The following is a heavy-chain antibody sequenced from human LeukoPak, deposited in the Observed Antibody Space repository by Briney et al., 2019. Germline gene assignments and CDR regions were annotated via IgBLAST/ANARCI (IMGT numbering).Heavy chain of an antibody. V-gene: IGHV3-23*01. CDR3: AKASWVPSADAVL. CDR1: GFTFSSYA. J-gene: IGHJ4*02. Sequence: GGSLRLSCAASGFTFSSYAMSWVRQAPARGLEWVSSLRGDGETFYIDSVRGRFTLSRDESRNTVYLQMNNLRVEDTAVYFCAKASWVPSADAVLWGQGTQVTVSS. D-gene: IGHD3-10*01. CDR2: LRGDGET.